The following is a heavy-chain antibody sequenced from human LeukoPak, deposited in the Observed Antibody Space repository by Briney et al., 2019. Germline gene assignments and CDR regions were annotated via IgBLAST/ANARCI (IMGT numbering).Heavy chain of an antibody. CDR2: IYYSGST. J-gene: IGHJ6*03. CDR1: GGSISSSSYY. CDR3: ARGVRSGFDYYYYYMDV. V-gene: IGHV4-39*07. D-gene: IGHD3-3*01. Sequence: PSETLSLTCTVSGGSISSSSYYWGWIRQPPGKGLEWIGSIYYSGSTYYNPSLKSRVTISVDTSKNQFSLKLSSVTAADTAVYHCARGVRSGFDYYYYYMDVWGKGTTVTVSS.